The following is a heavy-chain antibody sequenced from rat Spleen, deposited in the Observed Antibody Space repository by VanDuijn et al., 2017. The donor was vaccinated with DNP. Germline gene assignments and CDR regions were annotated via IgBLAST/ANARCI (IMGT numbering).Heavy chain of an antibody. D-gene: IGHD1-2*01. J-gene: IGHJ3*01. CDR2: INIAGGT. CDR1: GYSITSNY. CDR3: ARTDYYSTYIPFAY. Sequence: EVQLQESGPGLVKPSQSLSLTCSVTGYSITSNYWGWIRKFPGNKMEWMAYINIAGGTGYNPSLKSRISISRDTSKNQFFLQLNSVTSEDTATYYCARTDYYSTYIPFAYWGQGTLVTVSS. V-gene: IGHV3-1*01.